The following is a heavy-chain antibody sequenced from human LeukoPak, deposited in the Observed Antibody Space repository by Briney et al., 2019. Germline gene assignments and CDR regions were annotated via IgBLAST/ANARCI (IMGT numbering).Heavy chain of an antibody. CDR1: GFTFSSYE. Sequence: PGGSLRLSCAASGFTFSSYEMNWVRQAPGKGLEWIAYISRGGTITHYGDSVRGRFTISRDDAKGPLFLPMDNLRVYDTATYYCAKEKGAGGGYPVLDSWGRGILVTVSS. V-gene: IGHV3-48*03. CDR2: ISRGGTIT. D-gene: IGHD3-16*02. CDR3: AKEKGAGGGYPVLDS. J-gene: IGHJ5*01.